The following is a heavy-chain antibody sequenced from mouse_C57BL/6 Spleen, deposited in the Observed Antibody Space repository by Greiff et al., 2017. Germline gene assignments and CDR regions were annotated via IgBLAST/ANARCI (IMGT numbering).Heavy chain of an antibody. J-gene: IGHJ3*01. D-gene: IGHD2-4*01. CDR1: GYTFTSYW. CDR2: IHPNSGST. CDR3: ARDGIYYEDDGGSAY. V-gene: IGHV1-64*01. Sequence: VQLQQPAAELVKPGASVKLSCKASGYTFTSYWMHWVKQRPGQGLEWLGMIHPNSGSTNYTDNFKSKATLTVDKSSSTAYMQISSLTSDDSAVEYCARDGIYYEDDGGSAYWGQGTLVTVSA.